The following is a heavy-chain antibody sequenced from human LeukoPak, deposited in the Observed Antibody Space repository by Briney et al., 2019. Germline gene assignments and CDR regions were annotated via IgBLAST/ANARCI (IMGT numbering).Heavy chain of an antibody. J-gene: IGHJ4*02. CDR2: IFYSGST. CDR3: AREIATSGGNSRALDY. D-gene: IGHD4-23*01. Sequence: PSQTLSLTRTVSGGSISSGGHYWTWIRQLPGKGLEWIGYIFYSGSTYYNPSLKSRVTISVDTSKNQFSLKLNSVTAADTAVYYCAREIATSGGNSRALDYWGQGTLVTVSS. CDR1: GGSISSGGHY. V-gene: IGHV4-31*03.